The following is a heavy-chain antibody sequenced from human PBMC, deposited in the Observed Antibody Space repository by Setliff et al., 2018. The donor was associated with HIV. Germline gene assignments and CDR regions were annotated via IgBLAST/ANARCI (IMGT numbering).Heavy chain of an antibody. D-gene: IGHD3-22*01. CDR2: INYGGAP. CDR1: TDSLSSRTNH. V-gene: IGHV4-39*07. J-gene: IGHJ4*01. Sequence: ASETLSLTCTVSTDSLSSRTNHWGWIRQPPGKGLEWIGNINYGGAPYYNPSLKSRVTISIDTSKSQFSLKLTSVTAADTAVYFCARDPHYFDTSGYYSYFYFDYWGHGTLVTVSS. CDR3: ARDPHYFDTSGYYSYFYFDY.